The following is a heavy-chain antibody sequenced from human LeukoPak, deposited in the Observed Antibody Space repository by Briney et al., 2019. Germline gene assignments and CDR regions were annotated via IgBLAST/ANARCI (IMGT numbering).Heavy chain of an antibody. CDR2: ISSSSSYI. CDR3: AREGGIFGSSPEDY. D-gene: IGHD6-6*01. CDR1: GFTFSSYS. J-gene: IGHJ4*02. Sequence: GGSLRLSCAASGFTFSSYSMNWVRQAPGKGLEWVSSISSSSSYIYYADPVKGRFTISRDNAKNSLYLQMNSLRAEDTAVYYCAREGGIFGSSPEDYWGQGTLVTVSS. V-gene: IGHV3-21*01.